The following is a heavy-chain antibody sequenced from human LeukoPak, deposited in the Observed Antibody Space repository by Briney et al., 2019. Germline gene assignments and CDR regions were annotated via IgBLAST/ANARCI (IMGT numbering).Heavy chain of an antibody. CDR2: INHSGST. V-gene: IGHV4-34*01. D-gene: IGHD2-2*01. Sequence: PSETLSLTCAVYGGSFSGYYWSWIRQPPGKGLEWIGEINHSGSTNYNPSLKSRVTIPVDTSKNQFSLKLSSVTAADTAVYYCARCVVPAAAGFDYWGQGTLVTVSS. J-gene: IGHJ4*02. CDR1: GGSFSGYY. CDR3: ARCVVPAAAGFDY.